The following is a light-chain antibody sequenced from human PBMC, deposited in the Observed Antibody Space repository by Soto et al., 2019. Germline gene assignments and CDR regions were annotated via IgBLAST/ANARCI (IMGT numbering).Light chain of an antibody. CDR3: QQYNNWPPIT. V-gene: IGKV3-15*01. CDR1: QSVSTSY. J-gene: IGKJ5*01. CDR2: GAS. Sequence: DIVLTQSPGTLSLSPGDRATLSCRASQSVSTSYLAWYQQKPGQSPRLLIYGASTRATGIPARFSGSGSGTEFTLTISSLQSEDFAVYYCQQYNNWPPITFGQGTRLEIK.